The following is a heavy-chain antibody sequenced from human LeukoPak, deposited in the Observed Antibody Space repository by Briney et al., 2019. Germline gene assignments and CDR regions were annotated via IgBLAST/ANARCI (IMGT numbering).Heavy chain of an antibody. J-gene: IGHJ5*02. CDR3: ARGWPGSGWYRGWFDP. Sequence: SQTLSLTCAISGDSVSSNSAAWNWIRQSPSRGLEWLGRTYYRSKWYNDYAVSVKSRITINPDTSKNQFSLQLNSVTPEDTAVYYCARGWPGSGWYRGWFDPWGQGTLVTVST. CDR1: GDSVSSNSAA. V-gene: IGHV6-1*01. D-gene: IGHD6-19*01. CDR2: TYYRSKWYN.